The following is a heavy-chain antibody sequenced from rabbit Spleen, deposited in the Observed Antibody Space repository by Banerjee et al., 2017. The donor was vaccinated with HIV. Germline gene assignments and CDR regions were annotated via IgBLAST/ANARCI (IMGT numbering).Heavy chain of an antibody. V-gene: IGHV1S45*01. Sequence: QEQLVESGGGLVQPGGSLKLSCTASGFSFSNKAVMCWVRQAPGKGLEWIACINTYTDKGVYATWAKGRFTISRTSSTTVTLQMTSLTAADTATYFCARDLTSIIGWNFNLWGPGTLVPS. CDR3: ARDLTSIIGWNFNL. CDR2: INTYTDKG. J-gene: IGHJ4*01. D-gene: IGHD1-1*01. CDR1: GFSFSNKAV.